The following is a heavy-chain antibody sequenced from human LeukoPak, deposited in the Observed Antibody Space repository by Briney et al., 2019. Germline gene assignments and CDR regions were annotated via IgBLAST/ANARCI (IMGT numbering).Heavy chain of an antibody. CDR1: GFIFSIYA. V-gene: IGHV3-23*01. CDR3: AKERSGYTNPYYLDY. J-gene: IGHJ4*02. Sequence: GGSLRLSCAASGFIFSIYAMSWVRQVPGKGMEWVSTIRGSGTNTFYADSVRDRFTIYRDHSKNTLYLHMNRLIAEDTAVNYCAKERSGYTNPYYLDYWGQETLVTVS. D-gene: IGHD3-16*02. CDR2: IRGSGTNT.